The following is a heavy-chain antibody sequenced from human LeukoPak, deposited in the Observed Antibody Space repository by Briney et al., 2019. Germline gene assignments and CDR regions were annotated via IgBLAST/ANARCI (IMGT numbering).Heavy chain of an antibody. CDR3: ARTPYYYYYYMDV. CDR1: GGFIRSGSYY. CDR2: IYTSGRT. J-gene: IGHJ6*03. Sequence: KASGTLSLTCSVSGGFIRSGSYYWSWVRRPPGKGLEWIGRIYTSGRTHYNPSLKSRVTISVDTSKNQFSLKLSSVTAADTAVYYCARTPYYYYYYMDVWGKGTTVTVSS. V-gene: IGHV4-61*02.